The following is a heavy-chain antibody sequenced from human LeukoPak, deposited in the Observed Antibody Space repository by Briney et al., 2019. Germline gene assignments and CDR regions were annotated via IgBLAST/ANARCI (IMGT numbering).Heavy chain of an antibody. Sequence: QPGRSLRLSCAASGFTFDDYAMNWVRQAPGKGLEWVAVISYDGSNKYYADSVKGRFTISRDNSKNTLYLQMNSLRAEDTAVYYCGATMIVVVTPFDYWGQGTLVTVSS. J-gene: IGHJ4*02. V-gene: IGHV3-30*04. D-gene: IGHD3-22*01. CDR2: ISYDGSNK. CDR3: GATMIVVVTPFDY. CDR1: GFTFDDYA.